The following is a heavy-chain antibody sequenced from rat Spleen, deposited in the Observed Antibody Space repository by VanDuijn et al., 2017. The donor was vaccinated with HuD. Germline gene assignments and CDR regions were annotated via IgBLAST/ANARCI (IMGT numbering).Heavy chain of an antibody. V-gene: IGHV5S13*01. CDR2: INTGGGNT. D-gene: IGHD2-2*01. CDR3: ARAGYLRDWYFDF. CDR1: GFNFSDYA. J-gene: IGHJ1*01. Sequence: EVQLVESDGGLVQPGRSLKFSCAASGFNFSDYAMTWVRQAPKKGLEWVASINTGGGNTYYRDSVKGRFTISRDNTKNTLYLQMDNLRTEDTATYYCARAGYLRDWYFDFWGPGTMVTVSS.